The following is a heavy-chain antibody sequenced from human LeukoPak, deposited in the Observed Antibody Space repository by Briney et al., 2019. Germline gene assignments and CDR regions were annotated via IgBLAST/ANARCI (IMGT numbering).Heavy chain of an antibody. J-gene: IGHJ4*02. CDR3: ARGSSITLFGGPGY. Sequence: GGSLRLSCAASGFTFGSYVMHWVRQAPGKGLEWVAVIWYDGSNKYYADSVKGRFTISRDNSKNTLYLQMNSLRAEDTAVYSCARGSSITLFGGPGYWGQGTLVTVSS. CDR1: GFTFGSYV. D-gene: IGHD3-3*01. CDR2: IWYDGSNK. V-gene: IGHV3-33*01.